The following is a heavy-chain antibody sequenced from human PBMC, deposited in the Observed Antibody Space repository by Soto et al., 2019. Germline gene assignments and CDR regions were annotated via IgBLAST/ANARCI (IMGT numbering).Heavy chain of an antibody. D-gene: IGHD3-3*01. CDR1: GYTFTSYG. CDR2: INASSGST. Sequence: ASVKVSCKASGYTFTSYGISWVRQAPGQGLEWMGLINASSGSTNYAQKLQGRVTMTRDTSTSTVYMELSSLRSEDTAVYYCARDPNYDFSRTPGSDAFDIWGQGTMVTVSS. J-gene: IGHJ3*02. CDR3: ARDPNYDFSRTPGSDAFDI. V-gene: IGHV1-18*01.